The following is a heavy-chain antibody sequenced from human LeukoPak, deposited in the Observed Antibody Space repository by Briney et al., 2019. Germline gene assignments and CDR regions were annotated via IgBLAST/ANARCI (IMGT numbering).Heavy chain of an antibody. CDR1: GFTVSSSY. CDR2: IYSGGST. Sequence: PGGSLRLSCAASGFTVSSSYMSWVRQAPGKGLEWVSVIYSGGSTYYADSVKGRFTLSRDNSKNTLYLQMNSLRAEDTAVYYCARVVLYYDFWSAYFHDWGQGTLVTVSS. J-gene: IGHJ4*02. V-gene: IGHV3-66*01. D-gene: IGHD3-3*01. CDR3: ARVVLYYDFWSAYFHD.